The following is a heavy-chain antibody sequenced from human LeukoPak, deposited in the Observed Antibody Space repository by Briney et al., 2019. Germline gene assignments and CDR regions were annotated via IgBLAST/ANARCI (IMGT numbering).Heavy chain of an antibody. Sequence: GGSLRLSCAASGFTVRSIYMSWVRQAPGKGLEWVSVIYSGGSTYYADSVKGRFTISRDNSKNTLFLQMNGLRAEDTAVYYCARGPGDYFDFWGQGTLVTVSS. CDR3: ARGPGDYFDF. J-gene: IGHJ4*02. V-gene: IGHV3-53*01. CDR1: GFTVRSIY. CDR2: IYSGGST. D-gene: IGHD1-14*01.